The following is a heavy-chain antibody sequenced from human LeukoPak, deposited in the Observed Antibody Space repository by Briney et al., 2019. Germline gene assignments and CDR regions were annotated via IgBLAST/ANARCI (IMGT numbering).Heavy chain of an antibody. D-gene: IGHD4-17*01. J-gene: IGHJ5*02. CDR3: ANNYGDYEYNWFDP. Sequence: PSETLSLTCTVSGGSISSSSYYWGWIRQPPGKGLEWIGSIYYSGSTYYNPSLESRVTISVDTSKNQFSLKLSSVTAADTAVYYCANNYGDYEYNWFDPWGQGTLVTVSS. CDR2: IYYSGST. V-gene: IGHV4-39*01. CDR1: GGSISSSSYY.